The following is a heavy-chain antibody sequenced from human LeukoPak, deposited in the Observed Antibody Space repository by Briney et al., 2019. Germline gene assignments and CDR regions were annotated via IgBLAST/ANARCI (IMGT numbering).Heavy chain of an antibody. CDR3: ARGGMEMATIIQYYFDY. CDR1: GYTFTSYG. CDR2: ISAYNGNT. Sequence: ASVKDSCKASGYTFTSYGIRWVRQARGQGLEWMGWISAYNGNTNYAQKLQGRVTMTTYTSTSTAYMERRSLRSDDTAVYYCARGGMEMATIIQYYFDYWGQGTLVTVSS. J-gene: IGHJ4*02. V-gene: IGHV1-18*01. D-gene: IGHD5-24*01.